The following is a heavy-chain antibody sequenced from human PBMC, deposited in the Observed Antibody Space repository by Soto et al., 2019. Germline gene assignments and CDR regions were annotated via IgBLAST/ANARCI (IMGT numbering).Heavy chain of an antibody. Sequence: GGSLRLSCAASGFTFSSYAMSWVRQAPGKGLEWVSAISGSGGSTYYADSVEGRFTISRDNSKNTLYLQMNSLRAEDTAVYYCAKTNTRITMIVENWFDPWGQGTLVTVSS. D-gene: IGHD3-22*01. CDR3: AKTNTRITMIVENWFDP. CDR1: GFTFSSYA. J-gene: IGHJ5*02. V-gene: IGHV3-23*01. CDR2: ISGSGGST.